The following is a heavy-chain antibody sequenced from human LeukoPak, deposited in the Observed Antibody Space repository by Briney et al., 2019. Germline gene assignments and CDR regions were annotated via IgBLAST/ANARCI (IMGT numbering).Heavy chain of an antibody. V-gene: IGHV3-53*01. CDR3: ARRAYYYDSSGYSWAVAFDI. Sequence: GGSLRPSCAASGFTVSSNYMSWVRQAPGKGLEWVSVIYSGGSTYYADSVKGRFTISRDNSKNTLYLQMNSLRAEDTAVYYCARRAYYYDSSGYSWAVAFDIWGQGTMVTVSS. D-gene: IGHD3-22*01. J-gene: IGHJ3*02. CDR1: GFTVSSNY. CDR2: IYSGGST.